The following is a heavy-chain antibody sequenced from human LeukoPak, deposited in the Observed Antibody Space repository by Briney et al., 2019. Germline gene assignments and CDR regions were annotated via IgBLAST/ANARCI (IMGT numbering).Heavy chain of an antibody. D-gene: IGHD3-3*01. Sequence: PSETLSLTCAVYGGSFSGYYWSWIRQPPGKGLECIGEINHSGSTNYNPSLKSRVTISVDTSKNQFSLKLSSVTAADTAVYYCAKGHRITIFGVVYYYYYYGMDVWGQGTTVTVSS. CDR2: INHSGST. CDR3: AKGHRITIFGVVYYYYYYGMDV. CDR1: GGSFSGYY. J-gene: IGHJ6*02. V-gene: IGHV4-34*01.